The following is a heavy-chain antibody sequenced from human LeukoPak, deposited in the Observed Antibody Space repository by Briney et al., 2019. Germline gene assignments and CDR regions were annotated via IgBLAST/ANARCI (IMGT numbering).Heavy chain of an antibody. CDR2: IWSDGSNK. CDR1: GFTFSTYW. CDR3: AKDAQRGFDYSNSLEY. J-gene: IGHJ4*02. V-gene: IGHV3-33*06. Sequence: GGSLRLSCAVSGFTFSTYWMSWVRQAPGRGLEWVAVIWSDGSNKFYADSVKGRFTISRDNSQNTVDLHMNILRAEDTAVYYCAKDAQRGFDYSNSLEYWGQGTLVTVSS. D-gene: IGHD4-11*01.